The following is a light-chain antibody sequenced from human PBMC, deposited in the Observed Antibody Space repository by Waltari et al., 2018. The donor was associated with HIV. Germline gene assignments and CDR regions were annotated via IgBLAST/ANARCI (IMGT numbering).Light chain of an antibody. J-gene: IGLJ2*01. CDR3: MLFFRSSYL. CDR2: SSN. V-gene: IGLV7-43*01. Sequence: QTVVPQEPSLSVAPGGTLTLTCRSATGPASSGHYPNWFQQKPGQPPRPLFSSSNKRHSFTPERLSASLVGDRAALTLSSVWPEDQADYFCMLFFRSSYLFGGGTKVTVL. CDR1: TGPASSGHY.